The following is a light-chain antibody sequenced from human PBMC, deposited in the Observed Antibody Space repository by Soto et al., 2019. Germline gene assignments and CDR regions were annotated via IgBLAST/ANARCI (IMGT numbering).Light chain of an antibody. J-gene: IGKJ2*01. Sequence: IQMTQSPSSLSASVGDRVSPTCRASQDISSYLNWYQQKPGKAPKLLIYAATSLQSGVPSRFSGTESGTEFTLTISSLQPEDVATYYCQQSYTTPHFGQGTKVDIK. CDR3: QQSYTTPH. CDR2: AAT. V-gene: IGKV1-39*01. CDR1: QDISSY.